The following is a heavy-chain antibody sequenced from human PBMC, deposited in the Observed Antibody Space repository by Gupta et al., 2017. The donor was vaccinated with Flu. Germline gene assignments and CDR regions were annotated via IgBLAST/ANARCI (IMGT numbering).Heavy chain of an antibody. CDR2: INPYSGNSGGT. J-gene: IGHJ6*02. V-gene: IGHV1-2*02. CDR1: GYPFTAYY. Sequence: QVQLVQCGAAAKEPVASVKFSCQASGYPFTAYYIHGVRQAPGHGLEWMGLINPYSGNSGGTSYAQKLQGRVSMTRDTSITTAYMELSRLRSDDTAVYYCATVSRELAREVPANYYYYGLDVWGQGTTVIVSS. CDR3: ATVSRELAREVPANYYYYGLDV. D-gene: IGHD3-10*01.